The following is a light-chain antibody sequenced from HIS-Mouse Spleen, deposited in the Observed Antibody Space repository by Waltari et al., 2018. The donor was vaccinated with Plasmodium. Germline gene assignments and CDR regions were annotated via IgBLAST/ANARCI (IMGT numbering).Light chain of an antibody. Sequence: QSALTQTASVSGSPGQPITISCPGTSSDVGRYNLVLWYHLHPGKAPKLLIYEGSKRPSGVSNRFSGSKSGNTASLTISGLQAEDEADYYCCSYAGSSTFVVFGGGTKLTVL. CDR3: CSYAGSSTFVV. V-gene: IGLV2-23*03. CDR1: SSDVGRYNL. J-gene: IGLJ2*01. CDR2: EGS.